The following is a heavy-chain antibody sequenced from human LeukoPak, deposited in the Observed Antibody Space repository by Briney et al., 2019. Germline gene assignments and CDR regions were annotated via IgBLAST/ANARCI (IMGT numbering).Heavy chain of an antibody. D-gene: IGHD3-16*01. CDR1: GGSISGHY. CDR2: IYSSGTT. Sequence: SETLSLTCTVSGGSISGHYLGWIRQPAGKGLEWIGRIYSSGTTDDNPSLKSRVTMSIDTSKNQFSLKLSSVTAADTAVYYCARDTAGGRGFDVWGQGTIVTVSP. V-gene: IGHV4-4*07. J-gene: IGHJ3*01. CDR3: ARDTAGGRGFDV.